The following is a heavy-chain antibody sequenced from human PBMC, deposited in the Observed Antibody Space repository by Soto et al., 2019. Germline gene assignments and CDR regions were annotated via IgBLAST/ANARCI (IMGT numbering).Heavy chain of an antibody. CDR2: INTDNGNT. Sequence: GASVKVSCKPSGYTFTTYAIHWVRQAPGQSLEWMGWINTDNGNTYYSQKMQARVTITRDTSASTAYMELSRLRSEDTAVYYCARSRVRGGYYFDYWGHGALVTVS. CDR3: ARSRVRGGYYFDY. V-gene: IGHV1-3*04. CDR1: GYTFTTYA. J-gene: IGHJ4*01. D-gene: IGHD3-16*01.